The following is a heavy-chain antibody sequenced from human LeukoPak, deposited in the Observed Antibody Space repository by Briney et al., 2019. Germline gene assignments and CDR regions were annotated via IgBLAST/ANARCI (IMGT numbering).Heavy chain of an antibody. CDR2: ISYDGSNK. CDR3: AKVLSTGVLDC. D-gene: IGHD2-8*02. CDR1: GFTFSSYG. V-gene: IGHV3-30*18. Sequence: PGGSLRLSCAASGFTFSSYGMHRVRQAPGKGLEWVAVISYDGSNKYYADSVKGRFTISRDNSKNTLYLQMNSLRAEDTAVYYCAKVLSTGVLDCWGQGTLVTVSS. J-gene: IGHJ4*02.